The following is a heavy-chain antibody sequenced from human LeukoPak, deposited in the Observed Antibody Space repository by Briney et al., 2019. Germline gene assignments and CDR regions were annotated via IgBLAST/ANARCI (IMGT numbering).Heavy chain of an antibody. CDR3: ARDSDYYDSSGYYYVHAFDI. CDR1: GGSISSGSYY. Sequence: SETLSLTCTVSGGSISSGSYYWSWIRQPAGKGLEWIGRIYTSGSTYYNPSLKSRVTISVDTSKNQFSLKLSSVTAADTAVYYCARDSDYYDSSGYYYVHAFDIWGQGTMVTVSS. CDR2: IYTSGST. V-gene: IGHV4-61*02. D-gene: IGHD3-22*01. J-gene: IGHJ3*02.